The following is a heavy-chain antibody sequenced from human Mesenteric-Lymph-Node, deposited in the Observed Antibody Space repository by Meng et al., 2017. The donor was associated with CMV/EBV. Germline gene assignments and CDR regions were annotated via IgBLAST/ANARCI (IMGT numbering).Heavy chain of an antibody. V-gene: IGHV4-59*01. CDR3: ARLGYGSGSYYFDY. CDR2: IYYTGST. D-gene: IGHD3-10*01. J-gene: IGHJ4*02. CDR1: GGSMSSNY. Sequence: SETLSLTCTVSGGSMSSNYWSWIRQPPGKRLEWIGYIYYTGSTNYNPSLKSRVTISVDTSTNHFSLKLASVTAADTAVYYCARLGYGSGSYYFDYWGQGSLVTVSS.